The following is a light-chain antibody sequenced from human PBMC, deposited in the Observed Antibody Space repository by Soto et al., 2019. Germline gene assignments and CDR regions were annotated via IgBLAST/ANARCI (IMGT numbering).Light chain of an antibody. J-gene: IGKJ4*01. CDR2: GAS. CDR3: QQYGSSPGFT. V-gene: IGKV3-20*01. CDR1: QSFHTNY. Sequence: EIVLTQSPGTLSLSPGERATLSCRASQSFHTNYLAWYQQRPGQAPRLLIYGASNRASGIPERFSGSGSGTNFTITINRLEPEDSAVYFCQQYGSSPGFTFGGGTKIEIK.